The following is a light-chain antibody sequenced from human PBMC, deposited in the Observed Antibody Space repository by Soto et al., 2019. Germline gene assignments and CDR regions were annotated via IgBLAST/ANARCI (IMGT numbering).Light chain of an antibody. V-gene: IGKV1-9*01. Sequence: DIQLTQSPSFLSASVGDRVTITCRASQGISSYLAWYQQKPGKAPKLLIYAASTLQSGVPSRFSGSGSGTEFTLTISSLQPEDFATYYCQQLNSYSEGTFGQGTRLEIK. CDR1: QGISSY. J-gene: IGKJ5*01. CDR3: QQLNSYSEGT. CDR2: AAS.